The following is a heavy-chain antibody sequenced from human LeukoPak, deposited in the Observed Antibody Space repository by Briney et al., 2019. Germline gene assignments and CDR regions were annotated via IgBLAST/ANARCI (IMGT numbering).Heavy chain of an antibody. Sequence: ASVKVSCKASGYTFTSYAMHWVRQAPGQRLEWMGWINAGNGNTKYSQKFQGRVTITRDTSASTAYMELSSLRSEDTAVYYCQGRGYSGYDFTIPIDYWGQGTLVTVSS. CDR1: GYTFTSYA. D-gene: IGHD5-12*01. V-gene: IGHV1-3*01. CDR3: QGRGYSGYDFTIPIDY. CDR2: INAGNGNT. J-gene: IGHJ4*02.